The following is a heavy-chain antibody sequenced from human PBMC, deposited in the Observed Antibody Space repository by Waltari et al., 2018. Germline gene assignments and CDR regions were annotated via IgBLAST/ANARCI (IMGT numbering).Heavy chain of an antibody. CDR2: IWYDGSNK. CDR1: GFTFSSYG. D-gene: IGHD1-26*01. CDR3: ARDNKKWELPFDY. J-gene: IGHJ4*02. Sequence: QVQLVESGGGVVQPGRSLRLSCAASGFTFSSYGMHWVRRAPGKGLEWVAVIWYDGSNKYYADSVKGRFTISRDNSKNTLYLQMNSLRAEDTAVYYCARDNKKWELPFDYWGQGTLVTVSS. V-gene: IGHV3-33*01.